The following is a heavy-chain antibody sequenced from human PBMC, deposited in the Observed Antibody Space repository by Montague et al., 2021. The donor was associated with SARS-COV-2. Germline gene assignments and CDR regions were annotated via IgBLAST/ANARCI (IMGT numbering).Heavy chain of an antibody. D-gene: IGHD3-22*01. Sequence: SETLSLTCAVSGGSFSDNFWTWIRQTPGQGLEWIGEINRSGSTNYNLSLKSRLSISIDTSKTQFDLNLRSSTAADTAIYYCSRIGYYDRGGFSDFVRWFDPWGPRTVVAVSS. J-gene: IGHJ5*02. CDR1: GGSFSDNF. V-gene: IGHV4-34*01. CDR2: INRSGST. CDR3: SRIGYYDRGGFSDFVRWFDP.